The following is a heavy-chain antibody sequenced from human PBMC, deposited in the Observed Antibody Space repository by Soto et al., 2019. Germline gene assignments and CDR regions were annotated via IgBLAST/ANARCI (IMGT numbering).Heavy chain of an antibody. J-gene: IGHJ6*03. CDR3: SRQASDFWSGKPQYYMDV. CDR1: GFTFSGSA. D-gene: IGHD3-3*01. Sequence: EVQLVESGGGLVQPGGSLKLSCAASGFTFSGSAMHWVRQASGKGLEWVGRIRSKANNYATAYGASVKGRFTISRDDSKNTAYLQMNSLKTEDMAVYYCSRQASDFWSGKPQYYMDVWGKGTTVTVSS. CDR2: IRSKANNYAT. V-gene: IGHV3-73*01.